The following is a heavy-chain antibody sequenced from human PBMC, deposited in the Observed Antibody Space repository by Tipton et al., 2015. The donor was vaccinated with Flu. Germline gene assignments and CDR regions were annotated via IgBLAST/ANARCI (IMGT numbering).Heavy chain of an antibody. CDR2: VYYSGTT. CDR1: GGSVSSDDYY. D-gene: IGHD6-13*01. V-gene: IGHV4-61*08. Sequence: TLSLTCTVSGGSVSSDDYYWSWIRRPPGKALEWIGSVYYSGTTNYNPSLKSRVTISVDTSKTQLSLKLSSVAAADTAVYYCARDVAAVPAAIRDWGQGTLVTVSS. CDR3: ARDVAAVPAAIRD. J-gene: IGHJ4*02.